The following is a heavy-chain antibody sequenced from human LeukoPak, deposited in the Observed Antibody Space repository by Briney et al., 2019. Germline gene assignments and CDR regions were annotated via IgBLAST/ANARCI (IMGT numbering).Heavy chain of an antibody. CDR3: ARDPGGYSSGGELDV. D-gene: IGHD6-19*01. Sequence: GGSLRLSCAASGSTFSRYWMTWVRRAPGKGLEGVSSISSSSSYIYYADSVKGRFTISRDNAKNSLYLQMNSLRAEDMAVYYCARDPGGYSSGGELDVWGKGTTVTVSS. J-gene: IGHJ6*04. CDR2: ISSSSSYI. CDR1: GSTFSRYW. V-gene: IGHV3-21*01.